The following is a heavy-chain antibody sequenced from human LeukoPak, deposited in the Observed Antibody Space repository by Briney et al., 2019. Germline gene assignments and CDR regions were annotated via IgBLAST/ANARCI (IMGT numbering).Heavy chain of an antibody. CDR1: GGSISSYY. J-gene: IGHJ3*02. V-gene: IGHV4-59*08. CDR2: IYYSGST. D-gene: IGHD7-27*01. Sequence: SETLSLTCTVSGGSISSYYWSWIRPPPGKGLEWIGYIYYSGSTNYNPSLKSRVTISVDTSKNQFSLKLSSVTAADTAVYYCARTVTGLRAFDIWGQGTMVTVSS. CDR3: ARTVTGLRAFDI.